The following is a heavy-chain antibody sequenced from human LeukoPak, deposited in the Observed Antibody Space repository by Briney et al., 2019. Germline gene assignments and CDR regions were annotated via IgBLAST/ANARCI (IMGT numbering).Heavy chain of an antibody. CDR1: GYTFTSYS. D-gene: IGHD3-10*01. Sequence: ASVKVSCRASGYTFTSYSMHWVRQAPGQGLEWMGIINPNGGSTVYAQKFQGRVTMTRDTSTSTVYMDLTSLRSEDTAVYYCARGGMVRDRRHFQFDHWGQGTLVTVSS. CDR2: INPNGGST. J-gene: IGHJ4*02. V-gene: IGHV1-46*01. CDR3: ARGGMVRDRRHFQFDH.